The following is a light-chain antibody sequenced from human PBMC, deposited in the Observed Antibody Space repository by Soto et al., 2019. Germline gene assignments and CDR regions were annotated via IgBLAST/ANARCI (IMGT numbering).Light chain of an antibody. V-gene: IGLV1-47*02. CDR3: ATWDDSLSCGV. Sequence: QSVLTQPPSASGTPGQRVTISCSGGNSNIGSNYVYWYQQLPGSAPQLLIYNNHQRPSGVPDRLSASKSGTSASLAISGVRSEEEADYYCATWDDSLSCGVFGGGTKLTVL. CDR2: NNH. J-gene: IGLJ3*02. CDR1: NSNIGSNY.